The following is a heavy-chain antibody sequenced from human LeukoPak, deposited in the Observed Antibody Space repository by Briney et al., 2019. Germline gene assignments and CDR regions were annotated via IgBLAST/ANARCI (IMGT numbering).Heavy chain of an antibody. J-gene: IGHJ4*02. CDR2: INPNSGGT. D-gene: IGHD4-17*01. CDR1: GYTFTGYY. CDR3: ARVFSGDYLLDY. V-gene: IGHV1-2*02. Sequence: APVKVSCKASGYTFTGYYMHWVRQAPGQGLEWMGWINPNSGGTNYAQKFQGRVTMTRDTSISTAYMELSRLRSDDTAVYYCARVFSGDYLLDYWGQGTLVTVSS.